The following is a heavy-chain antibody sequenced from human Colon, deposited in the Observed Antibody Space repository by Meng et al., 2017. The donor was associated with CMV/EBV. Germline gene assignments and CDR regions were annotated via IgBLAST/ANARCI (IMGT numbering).Heavy chain of an antibody. V-gene: IGHV3-48*03. J-gene: IGHJ6*02. CDR2: ISSGGHTI. D-gene: IGHD3-3*01. CDR3: ARDPSLITISGVVTYGMDV. Sequence: GESLKISSSASGFSFRSYEMNWVRQAPGKGLEWVSYISSGGHTIHYADSVKGRFTISRDNTNNSLYLQMSSLRADDTAVYYCARDPSLITISGVVTYGMDVWGPGTTVTVSS. CDR1: GFSFRSYE.